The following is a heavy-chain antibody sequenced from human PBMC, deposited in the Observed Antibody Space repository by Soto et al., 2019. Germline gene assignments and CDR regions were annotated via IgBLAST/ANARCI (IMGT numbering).Heavy chain of an antibody. CDR2: IIPIFGTA. J-gene: IGHJ4*02. CDR1: GGTFSSYA. V-gene: IGHV1-69*13. CDR3: ARDRITMVRGLWY. D-gene: IGHD3-10*01. Sequence: SVKVSCKASGGTFSSYAIRWVRQAPGQGLEWMGGIIPIFGTANYAQKFQGRVTITADESTSTAYMELSSLRSEDTAVYYCARDRITMVRGLWYWGQGTLVTVSS.